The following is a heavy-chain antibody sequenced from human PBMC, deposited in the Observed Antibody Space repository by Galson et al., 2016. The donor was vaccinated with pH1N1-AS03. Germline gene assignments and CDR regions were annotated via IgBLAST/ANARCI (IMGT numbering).Heavy chain of an antibody. Sequence: SLRLSCAASGFTFSSFVMSWVRQAPGKGLEWVAAITGSGGTTYYGDSVKGRFTVSRDNSNNTLYLELNSLRAGDTAIYYCAKDQNSQSAYGSGRTWGMDVWGQGTTVTVSS. D-gene: IGHD3-10*01. CDR2: ITGSGGTT. J-gene: IGHJ6*02. CDR1: GFTFSSFV. CDR3: AKDQNSQSAYGSGRTWGMDV. V-gene: IGHV3-23*01.